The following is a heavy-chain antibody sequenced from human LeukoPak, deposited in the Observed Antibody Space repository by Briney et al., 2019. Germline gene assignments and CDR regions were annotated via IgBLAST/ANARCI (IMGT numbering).Heavy chain of an antibody. V-gene: IGHV3-23*01. J-gene: IGHJ4*02. CDR3: AKEAGYCSTTTCYVDY. CDR2: ISGSGGST. D-gene: IGHD2-2*03. CDR1: GFTFSSYA. Sequence: GGSLRLSCAASGFTFSSYAMSWVRQAPGKGLEWVSGISGSGGSTYYADSVKGRFTISRDNSKNTLYLQMNSLRAEDTAVYYCAKEAGYCSTTTCYVDYWGQGILVTVSS.